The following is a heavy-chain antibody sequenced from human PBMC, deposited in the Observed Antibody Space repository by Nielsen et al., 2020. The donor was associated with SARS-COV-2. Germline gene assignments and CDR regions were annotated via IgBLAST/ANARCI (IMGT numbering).Heavy chain of an antibody. CDR3: APTRIRDGYNYPFDY. Sequence: ASVKVSCKASGYTFTDYYMHWVRQAPGQGLEWMGRISPNSGGTSYAQKFQGRVTMTRDTSITTAYMEVSRLQFDDTAVYYCAPTRIRDGYNYPFDYWGQGTLVTVSS. V-gene: IGHV1-2*06. CDR2: ISPNSGGT. J-gene: IGHJ4*02. CDR1: GYTFTDYY. D-gene: IGHD5-24*01.